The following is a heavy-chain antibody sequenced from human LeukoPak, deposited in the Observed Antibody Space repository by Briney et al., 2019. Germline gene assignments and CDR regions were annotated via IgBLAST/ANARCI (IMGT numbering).Heavy chain of an antibody. CDR3: AKGMKSVGWDKNWFDP. D-gene: IGHD6-19*01. Sequence: GGSPRLSCAASGFSLSSYAMSWVRQAPGKGLEWVSAISGSGGSTYYADSVKGRFTISRDNSKNTLYLQMNSLRAEDTAVYYCAKGMKSVGWDKNWFDPWGQGTLVTVSS. J-gene: IGHJ5*02. V-gene: IGHV3-23*01. CDR1: GFSLSSYA. CDR2: ISGSGGST.